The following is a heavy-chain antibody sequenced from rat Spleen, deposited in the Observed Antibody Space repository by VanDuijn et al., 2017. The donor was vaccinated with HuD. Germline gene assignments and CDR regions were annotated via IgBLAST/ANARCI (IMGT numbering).Heavy chain of an antibody. CDR2: ISYDGSST. Sequence: EVQLVESDGGLVQPGRSLKLSCAASGFTFSDSYMAWVRQAPTKGLEWVATISYDGSSTYYRDSVKGRFTISRDNAKSTLYLQMDSLRSEDTATYYCARHSYGSLAYWGQGTLVTVSS. CDR3: ARHSYGSLAY. D-gene: IGHD1-7*01. J-gene: IGHJ3*01. CDR1: GFTFSDSY. V-gene: IGHV5-29*01.